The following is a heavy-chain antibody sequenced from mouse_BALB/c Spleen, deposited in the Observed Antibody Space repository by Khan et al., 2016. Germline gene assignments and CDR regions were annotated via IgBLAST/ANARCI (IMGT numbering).Heavy chain of an antibody. CDR1: GFNIEDTY. CDR2: IDPANDNT. D-gene: IGHD4-1*01. J-gene: IGHJ1*01. CDR3: ARRYVLTDYFDV. V-gene: IGHV14-3*02. Sequence: VQLQQAGAELVKPGASVKLSCTASGFNIEDTYMHWVKQRPEQGLEWIGRIDPANDNTKYDPKFQGKATITADTSSNTAYLQLSSLTSEDTAVYYCARRYVLTDYFDVWGAGTTVTVSS.